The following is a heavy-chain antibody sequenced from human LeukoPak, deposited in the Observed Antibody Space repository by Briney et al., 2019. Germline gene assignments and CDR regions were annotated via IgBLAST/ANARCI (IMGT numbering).Heavy chain of an antibody. CDR2: INPNSGGT. J-gene: IGHJ5*02. D-gene: IGHD6-13*01. V-gene: IGHV1-2*02. Sequence: ASLKVSCKASGYTFTGYYMHWVRQAPGQGLEWMGWINPNSGGTNYAQKFQGRVTMTRDTSISTAYMELSRLRSDDTAVYYCSRNNLAAAVGWFDPWGQGTLVTVSS. CDR3: SRNNLAAAVGWFDP. CDR1: GYTFTGYY.